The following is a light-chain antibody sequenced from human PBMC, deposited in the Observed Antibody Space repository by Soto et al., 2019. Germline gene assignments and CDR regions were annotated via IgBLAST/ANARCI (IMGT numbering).Light chain of an antibody. CDR3: QHYNTYPWT. V-gene: IGKV1-33*01. CDR1: QDINKN. CDR2: DAS. Sequence: DIQMTQSPSSLSASVGDRVTITCQASQDINKNLIWYQQKPGKAPKLLIYDASDLETGVPSRFSGSGSGTGFTFTISSLQPGDFATYYCQHYNTYPWTFGQGTKVGIK. J-gene: IGKJ1*01.